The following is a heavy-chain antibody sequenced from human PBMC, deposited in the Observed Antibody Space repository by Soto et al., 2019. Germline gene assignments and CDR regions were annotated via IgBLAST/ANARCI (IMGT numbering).Heavy chain of an antibody. CDR3: ASTYSGYLDN. J-gene: IGHJ4*01. Sequence: QVQLQESGPGLVKPSQTLSLTCSVSGDSMSSGAYYWSWIRQHPGKGLEWIAYIYHSGDTHYNPSLRSRITISVDTSKNQFSLNLTSVTDADTAVYYCASTYSGYLDNWGHGTLVTVSS. V-gene: IGHV4-31*03. CDR1: GDSMSSGAYY. CDR2: IYHSGDT. D-gene: IGHD3-22*01.